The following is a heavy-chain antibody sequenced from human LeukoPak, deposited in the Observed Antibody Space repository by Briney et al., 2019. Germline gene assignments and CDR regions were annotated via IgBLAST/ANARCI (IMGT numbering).Heavy chain of an antibody. CDR2: ISSSSSTI. V-gene: IGHV3-48*01. Sequence: SGGSLRLSCAASGFTVSSNYMSWVRQAPGKGLEWVSYISSSSSTIYYADSVKGRFTISRDNAKNSLYLQMNSLRAEDTAVYYCARVSTYYDFWSAEAFDYWGQGTLVTVSS. D-gene: IGHD3-3*01. J-gene: IGHJ4*02. CDR1: GFTVSSNY. CDR3: ARVSTYYDFWSAEAFDY.